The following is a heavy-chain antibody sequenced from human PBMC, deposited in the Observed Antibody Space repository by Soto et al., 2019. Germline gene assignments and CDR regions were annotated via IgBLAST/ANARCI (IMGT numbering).Heavy chain of an antibody. CDR2: INPNSGGT. J-gene: IGHJ3*02. V-gene: IGHV1-2*04. CDR3: GRNIVGANHDAFDI. D-gene: IGHD1-26*01. Sequence: ASVKVSCKASGYTFTGYYMHWVRQAPGQGLEWMGWINPNSGGTNYAQKFQGWVTMTRDTSISTAYMELSRLRSDDTAVYYCGRNIVGANHDAFDIWGQGTMVTVSS. CDR1: GYTFTGYY.